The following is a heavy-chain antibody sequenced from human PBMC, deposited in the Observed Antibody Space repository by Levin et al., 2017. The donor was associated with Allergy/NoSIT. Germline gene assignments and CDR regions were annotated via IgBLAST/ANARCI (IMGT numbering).Heavy chain of an antibody. J-gene: IGHJ4*02. CDR3: ARGRPRTRNDPYYFDY. Sequence: ASVKVSCKASGYTFTSYAMHWVRQAPGQRLEWMGWINAGNGNTKYSQKFQGRVTITRDTSASTAYMELSSLRSEDTAVYYCARGRPRTRNDPYYFDYWGQGTLVTVSS. CDR1: GYTFTSYA. CDR2: INAGNGNT. V-gene: IGHV1-3*01. D-gene: IGHD2-15*01.